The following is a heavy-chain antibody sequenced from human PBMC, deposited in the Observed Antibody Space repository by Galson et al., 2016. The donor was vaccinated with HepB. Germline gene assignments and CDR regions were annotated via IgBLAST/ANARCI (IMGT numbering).Heavy chain of an antibody. V-gene: IGHV1-24*01. CDR2: FDSEEGET. CDR1: GYTLIELS. D-gene: IGHD3-16*01. Sequence: SVTVSCKVSGYTLIELSMYWVRQAPGKGLEWMGGFDSEEGETIYAQKFQGRVTMTEDTSTDTAYMELSSLRSEDTALYYCATTRRRTLRFRAGDYYYYAMDVWGQGTTVTVSS. J-gene: IGHJ6*02. CDR3: ATTRRRTLRFRAGDYYYYAMDV.